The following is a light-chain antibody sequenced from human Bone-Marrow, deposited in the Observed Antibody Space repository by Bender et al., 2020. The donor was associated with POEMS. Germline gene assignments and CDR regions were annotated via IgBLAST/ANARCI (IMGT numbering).Light chain of an antibody. Sequence: QSVLTQPPSASGTPGQRVTISCSGSSSNIGTNPVNWYQQLPGTAPKLLIYINNQRPSGVPDRFSGSKSGNTASLTVSGLQAEDEADYYCSSYGGSNNVIFGGGTKLTVL. CDR3: SSYGGSNNVI. J-gene: IGLJ2*01. CDR1: SSNIGTNP. CDR2: INN. V-gene: IGLV1-44*01.